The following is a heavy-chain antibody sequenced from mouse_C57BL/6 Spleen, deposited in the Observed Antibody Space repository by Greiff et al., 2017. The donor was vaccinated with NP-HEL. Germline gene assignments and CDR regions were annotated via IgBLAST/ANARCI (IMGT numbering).Heavy chain of an antibody. Sequence: EVQLQQSGGGLVKPGGSLKLSCAASGFTFSDYGMHWVRQAPEKGLEWVAYISSGSSTIYYADTVKGRFTISRDNAKNTLFLQMTSLRSEDTAMYYCARGAGNYLYAMDYWGQGTSVTVSS. CDR1: GFTFSDYG. D-gene: IGHD2-1*01. CDR3: ARGAGNYLYAMDY. J-gene: IGHJ4*01. V-gene: IGHV5-17*01. CDR2: ISSGSSTI.